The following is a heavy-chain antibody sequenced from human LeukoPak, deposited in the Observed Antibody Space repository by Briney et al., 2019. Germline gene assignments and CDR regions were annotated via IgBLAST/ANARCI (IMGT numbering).Heavy chain of an antibody. V-gene: IGHV3-7*03. J-gene: IGHJ5*02. Sequence: GGSLRLSCADSGFTFSRHWMHWVRQAPGKGREWVANIKEDGSVKNYVDSVKGRFTISRDNAKNSLYLQMNSLRAEDTAVYYCARGGSSSANWFDPWGQGTLVTVSS. CDR3: ARGGSSSANWFDP. CDR2: IKEDGSVK. D-gene: IGHD6-6*01. CDR1: GFTFSRHW.